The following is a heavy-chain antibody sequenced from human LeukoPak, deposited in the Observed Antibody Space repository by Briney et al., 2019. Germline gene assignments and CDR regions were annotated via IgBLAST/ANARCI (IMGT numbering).Heavy chain of an antibody. J-gene: IGHJ5*02. D-gene: IGHD3-9*01. Sequence: PGGTLRLSCAASGFTFSSYGMSWVRQAPGKGLEWVSAISGSGGSTYYADSVKGRFTISRDNSKNTLYLQMNSLRAEDTAVYYCAKSGPSVTDIWTGNWFDPWGQGTLVTVSS. CDR3: AKSGPSVTDIWTGNWFDP. V-gene: IGHV3-23*01. CDR1: GFTFSSYG. CDR2: ISGSGGST.